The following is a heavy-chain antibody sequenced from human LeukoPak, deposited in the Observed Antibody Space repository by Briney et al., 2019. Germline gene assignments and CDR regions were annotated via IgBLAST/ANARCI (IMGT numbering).Heavy chain of an antibody. Sequence: KTGGSLRLSCTASAFTFSTYSMNWVRQAPGKGLEWVSSITSSSSYIYYADSVKGRFTISRDNAQNSLYLQMNSLRADDTAVYYCARGTTDYIDMDVWGQGTTVTVSS. V-gene: IGHV3-21*04. CDR1: AFTFSTYS. J-gene: IGHJ6*02. CDR3: ARGTTDYIDMDV. D-gene: IGHD4-17*01. CDR2: ITSSSSYI.